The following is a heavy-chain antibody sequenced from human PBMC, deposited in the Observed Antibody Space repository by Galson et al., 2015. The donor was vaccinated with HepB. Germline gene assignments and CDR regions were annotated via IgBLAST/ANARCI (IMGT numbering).Heavy chain of an antibody. CDR3: ATSRFYGSGSSYWFDP. V-gene: IGHV1-24*01. J-gene: IGHJ5*02. CDR2: FDPEDGET. Sequence: SVKVSCKVSGYTLTELSMHWVRQAPGKGLEWMGGFDPEDGETIYAQKFQGRVTMTEDTSTDTAYMELSSLRSEDTAVYYCATSRFYGSGSSYWFDPWGQGTLVTVSS. D-gene: IGHD3-10*01. CDR1: GYTLTELS.